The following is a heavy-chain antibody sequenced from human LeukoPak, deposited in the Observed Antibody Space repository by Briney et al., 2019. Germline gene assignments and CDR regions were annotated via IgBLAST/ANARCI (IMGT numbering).Heavy chain of an antibody. J-gene: IGHJ4*02. CDR2: IRSTANGYAT. V-gene: IGHV3-73*01. CDR1: GFTFSGSA. Sequence: GGSLRLSCAASGFTFSGSALHWVRQASGKGLEWVGRIRSTANGYATAYAASVKGRFTISRDDSKNTAYLQMDSLKTEDTAVYYCTTEGQAAAMPGFDYWGQGTLVTVSS. CDR3: TTEGQAAAMPGFDY. D-gene: IGHD2-2*01.